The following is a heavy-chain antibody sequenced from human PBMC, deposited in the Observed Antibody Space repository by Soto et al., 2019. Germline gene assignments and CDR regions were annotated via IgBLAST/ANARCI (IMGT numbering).Heavy chain of an antibody. D-gene: IGHD2-15*01. CDR2: IIPILGIA. J-gene: IGHJ6*03. V-gene: IGHV1-69*02. CDR3: ASHCSGGSCYVGNYYYYYMDV. Sequence: GASVKVSCKASGGTFSSYTISWVRQAPGQGLEWMGRIIPILGIANYAQKFQGRVTITADKSTSTAYMELSSLRSEDTAVYYCASHCSGGSCYVGNYYYYYMDVWGKGTTVTVS. CDR1: GGTFSSYT.